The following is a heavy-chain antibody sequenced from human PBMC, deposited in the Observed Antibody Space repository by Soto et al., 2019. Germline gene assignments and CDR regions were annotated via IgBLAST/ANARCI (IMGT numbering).Heavy chain of an antibody. V-gene: IGHV3-30*02. CDR3: AREYCSSTSCLNWFDP. D-gene: IGHD2-2*01. CDR2: IRSDGTTI. CDR1: GFTFSSYG. J-gene: IGHJ5*02. Sequence: HPGGSLRLSCAASGFTFSSYGMHWVRQAPGKGLEWVSFIRSDGTTIYYADSVKGRFTISRDNAKNSLYLQMNSLRAEDTAVYYCAREYCSSTSCLNWFDPWGQGTLVTVSS.